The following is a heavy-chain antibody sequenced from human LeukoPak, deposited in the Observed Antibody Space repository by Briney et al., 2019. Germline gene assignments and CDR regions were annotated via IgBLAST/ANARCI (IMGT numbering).Heavy chain of an antibody. CDR2: INHSGSP. J-gene: IGHJ6*02. CDR3: ARGRGRYYGMDV. CDR1: GXSFSGFY. D-gene: IGHD3-10*01. Sequence: SETLSLTCAVYGXSFSGFYWSWIRQPPGKGLEWIGEINHSGSPNYNPSLKSRVTISVDTAKNQFSLRLSSVTAADTAVYYCARGRGRYYGMDVWGQGTTVTVSS. V-gene: IGHV4-34*01.